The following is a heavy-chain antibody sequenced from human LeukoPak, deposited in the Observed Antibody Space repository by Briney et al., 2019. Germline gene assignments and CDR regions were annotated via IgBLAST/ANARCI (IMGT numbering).Heavy chain of an antibody. CDR3: ARPGRGAFDI. V-gene: IGHV4-38-2*01. CDR2: IYHSGST. CDR1: GYSISSGYY. Sequence: SETLSLTCAVSGYSISSGYYCGRIRRPPGKGLEWIGSIYHSGSTYYNPSLKSRVTISVDTSKNQFSLKLSSVTAADTAVYYCARPGRGAFDIWGQGTMVTVSS. J-gene: IGHJ3*02. D-gene: IGHD3-10*01.